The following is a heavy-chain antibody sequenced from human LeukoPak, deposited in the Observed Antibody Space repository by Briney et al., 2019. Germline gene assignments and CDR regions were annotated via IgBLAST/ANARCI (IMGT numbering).Heavy chain of an antibody. J-gene: IGHJ4*02. CDR1: GYSFASHR. CDR3: ARISGYYDSSGYYTY. V-gene: IGHV5-10-1*01. Sequence: RGESLKISCKGSGYSFASHRISWVRQMPGKGLEWMGTIDPSDSYTNYSPSFQGHVTISTDRSISTAYLQWSSLKASDTAMYYCARISGYYDSSGYYTYWGQGTLVTVSS. D-gene: IGHD3-22*01. CDR2: IDPSDSYT.